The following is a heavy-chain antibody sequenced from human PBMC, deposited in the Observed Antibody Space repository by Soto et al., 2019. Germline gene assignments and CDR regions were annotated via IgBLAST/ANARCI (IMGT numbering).Heavy chain of an antibody. Sequence: EVHLEESGGGLVQPGMSLRLSCAASGFPFSTYWMHWVRQPPGKGLVWISRISGDGRNTTYADLVKGRFTISRDNAKNTLFLQMNSLRADDTAVYYCASPGLTGEQTGDYWGQGTLVTVSS. CDR3: ASPGLTGEQTGDY. J-gene: IGHJ4*02. V-gene: IGHV3-74*01. D-gene: IGHD7-27*01. CDR1: GFPFSTYW. CDR2: ISGDGRNT.